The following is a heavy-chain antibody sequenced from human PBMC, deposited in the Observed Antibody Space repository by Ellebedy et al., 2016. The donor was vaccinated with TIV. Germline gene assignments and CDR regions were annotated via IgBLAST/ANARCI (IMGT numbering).Heavy chain of an antibody. CDR1: GFTFSSYA. J-gene: IGHJ6*02. V-gene: IGHV3-23*01. Sequence: GESLKISCAASGFTFSSYAMSWVRQAPGKGLEWVSAISGSGGSTYYADSVKGRFTISRDNSKNTLYLQMNSLRAEDTAVYYCANRGGYYYGMDVWGQGTTVTVSS. CDR3: ANRGGYYYGMDV. D-gene: IGHD3-16*01. CDR2: ISGSGGST.